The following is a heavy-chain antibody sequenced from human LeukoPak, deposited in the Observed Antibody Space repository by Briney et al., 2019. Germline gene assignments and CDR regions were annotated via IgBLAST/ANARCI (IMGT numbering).Heavy chain of an antibody. V-gene: IGHV1-69*04. D-gene: IGHD2-2*01. CDR1: GGTFSSCA. CDR3: ARAALSSCSSTSCTDY. Sequence: SVKVSCKASGGTFSSCAISWVRQAPGQGLEWMGRIIPILGIANYAQKFQGRVTITADKSTSTAYMELSSLRSEDTAVYYCARAALSSCSSTSCTDYWGQGSLVTVSS. CDR2: IIPILGIA. J-gene: IGHJ4*02.